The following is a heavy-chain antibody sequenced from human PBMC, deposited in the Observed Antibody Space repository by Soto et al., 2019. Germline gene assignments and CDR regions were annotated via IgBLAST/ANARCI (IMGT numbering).Heavy chain of an antibody. CDR3: ARRDTSGFLRYFDN. V-gene: IGHV1-69*06. D-gene: IGHD3-3*01. CDR2: IVPNVGTV. J-gene: IGHJ4*02. CDR1: GGTLSSFINYP. Sequence: SVKVSFQASGGTLSSFINYPINWPRQAPGQGLEWMGGIVPNVGTVNYAQKFQGRVTITADKSTGTAYMELGSLRSEDTALYYCARRDTSGFLRYFDNWGQGTLVTVSS.